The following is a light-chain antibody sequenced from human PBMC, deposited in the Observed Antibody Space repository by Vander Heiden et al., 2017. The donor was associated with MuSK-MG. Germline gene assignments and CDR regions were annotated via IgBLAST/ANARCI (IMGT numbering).Light chain of an antibody. Sequence: DIQMTQSPSSLSASVGDRVTITCRASQSISSYLNLYQQKPGKAPKLLIYAASSLQSGVPSRFSGSGSGTDFTLTISSLQPEDFATYYCQQSYSTPQTFGHGTKVDIK. CDR1: QSISSY. J-gene: IGKJ3*01. CDR2: AAS. CDR3: QQSYSTPQT. V-gene: IGKV1-39*01.